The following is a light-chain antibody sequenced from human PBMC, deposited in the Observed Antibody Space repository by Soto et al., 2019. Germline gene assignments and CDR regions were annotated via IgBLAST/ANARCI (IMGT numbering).Light chain of an antibody. CDR3: QQYYSVPPT. CDR2: AAS. Sequence: AIRMTQSPSSFSASTGDSVTITCRASQVISSYLAWYQQKPGKAPKLLIYAASTLQSGVPSRFSGSGSGTDFTLTITWLQSEDFATYYCQQYYSVPPTCGTGTKVDIK. J-gene: IGKJ3*01. V-gene: IGKV1-8*01. CDR1: QVISSY.